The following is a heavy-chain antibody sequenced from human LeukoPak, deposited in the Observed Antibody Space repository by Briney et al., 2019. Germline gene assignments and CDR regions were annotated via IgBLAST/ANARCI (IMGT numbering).Heavy chain of an antibody. CDR3: ARDRSIATTVGHYYYYGMDV. CDR1: GGSISSYY. Sequence: SETLSLTCTVSGGSISSYYWSWIRQPPGKGLEWLGYIYYSGSTNYNPSLKSRVTISVDTSKNQFSLKLSSVTAADTAMYYCARDRSIATTVGHYYYYGMDVWGQGTTVTVSS. D-gene: IGHD1-26*01. CDR2: IYYSGST. V-gene: IGHV4-59*01. J-gene: IGHJ6*02.